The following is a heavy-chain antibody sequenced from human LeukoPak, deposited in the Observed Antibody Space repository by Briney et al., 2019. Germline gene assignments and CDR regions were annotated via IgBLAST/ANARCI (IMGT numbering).Heavy chain of an antibody. J-gene: IGHJ5*02. CDR1: GGSISSYY. D-gene: IGHD5-18*01. CDR2: IYYSGST. CDR3: ARVVDTAMAPDWFDP. V-gene: IGHV4-59*01. Sequence: PSETLSLTCTVSGGSISSYYRSWIRQPPGKGLEWIGCIYYSGSTNYNPSLKSRDTISVDTSKNQFSLKLSSVTAADTAVYYCARVVDTAMAPDWFDPWGQGTLVTVSS.